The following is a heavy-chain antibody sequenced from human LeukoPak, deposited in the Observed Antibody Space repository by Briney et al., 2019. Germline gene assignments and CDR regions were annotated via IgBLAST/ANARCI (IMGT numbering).Heavy chain of an antibody. CDR1: GYSISSGYY. CDR2: IYYSGST. J-gene: IGHJ3*02. V-gene: IGHV4-38-2*01. D-gene: IGHD3-22*01. CDR3: ARRSSYYYDSRGAFDI. Sequence: SETLSLTCAVSGYSISSGYYWGWIRQPPGKGLEWIGSIYYSGSTYYNPSLKSRVTISVDTSKNQFSLKLSSVTAADTAVYYCARRSSYYYDSRGAFDIWGQGTMVTVSS.